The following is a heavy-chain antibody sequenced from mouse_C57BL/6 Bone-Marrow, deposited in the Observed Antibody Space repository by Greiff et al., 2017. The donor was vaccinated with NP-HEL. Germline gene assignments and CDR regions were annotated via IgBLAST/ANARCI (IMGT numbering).Heavy chain of an antibody. V-gene: IGHV7-3*01. CDR3: ARSIYYDYTDDPFYAKDY. J-gene: IGHJ4*01. Sequence: EVHLVESGGGLVQPGASLSLSCAASGFTFTDYYMSWVRQPPGKALEWLVFIRNKANGYTTEYSASVKGRFTISRDNSQTILYLQMNALRAEDSATYYCARSIYYDYTDDPFYAKDYWGQGTSVTVSS. D-gene: IGHD2-4*01. CDR2: IRNKANGYTT. CDR1: GFTFTDYY.